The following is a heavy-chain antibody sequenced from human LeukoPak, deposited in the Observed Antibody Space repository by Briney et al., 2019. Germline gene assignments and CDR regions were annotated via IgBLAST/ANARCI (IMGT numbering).Heavy chain of an antibody. CDR1: GFTFSSYG. J-gene: IGHJ6*02. CDR2: IWYDGSNK. Sequence: GGSLRLSCAASGFTFSSYGMHWVRQAPGKGLEWVAVIWYDGSNKYYADSVKGRFTISRDNSKNTLYLQMNSLRAEDTAVYYCAREYCSSTSCYPSYYYYGMDVWGQGTTVTVSS. CDR3: AREYCSSTSCYPSYYYYGMDV. D-gene: IGHD2-2*01. V-gene: IGHV3-33*01.